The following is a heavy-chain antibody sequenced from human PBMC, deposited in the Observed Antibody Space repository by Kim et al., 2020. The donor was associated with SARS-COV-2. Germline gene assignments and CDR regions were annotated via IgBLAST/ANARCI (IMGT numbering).Heavy chain of an antibody. CDR2: IYTSGST. CDR3: ARAPNGATAVGYNWFDP. CDR1: GGSISSGSYY. Sequence: SETLSLTCTVSGGSISSGSYYWSWIRQPAGKGLEWIGRIYTSGSTNYNPSLKSRVTISVDTSKNQFSLKLSSVTAADTAVYYCARAPNGATAVGYNWFDPWGQGTLVTVSS. D-gene: IGHD1-26*01. V-gene: IGHV4-61*02. J-gene: IGHJ5*02.